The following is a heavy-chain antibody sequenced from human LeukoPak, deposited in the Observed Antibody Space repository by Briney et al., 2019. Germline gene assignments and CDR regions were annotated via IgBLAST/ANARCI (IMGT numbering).Heavy chain of an antibody. CDR2: LYLHDDE. V-gene: IGHV2-5*01. CDR3: AHGEGPDWDFDL. Sequence: SGPTLVNPTQTLTLTCTFSGFSLRTRGVGVGWIRQPPGKGLEWLALLYLHDDEDYSPSMKSRLTITKDTSKNQVVLKMTSMDPVDTATYYCAHGEGPDWDFDLWGRGTLVTVSS. D-gene: IGHD3-10*01. J-gene: IGHJ2*01. CDR1: GFSLRTRGVG.